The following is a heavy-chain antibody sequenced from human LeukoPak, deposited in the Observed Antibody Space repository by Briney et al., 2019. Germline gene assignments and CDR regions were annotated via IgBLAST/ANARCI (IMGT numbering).Heavy chain of an antibody. Sequence: PGRSLRLSCAASGFTFDDYAMHWVQQAPGKGLEWVSGISWNSGSIGYADSVKGRFTISRDNAKNSLYLQMNSLRAEDTALYYCAKDRTHYYGMDVWGQGTTVTVSS. CDR2: ISWNSGSI. CDR3: AKDRTHYYGMDV. J-gene: IGHJ6*02. V-gene: IGHV3-9*01. CDR1: GFTFDDYA.